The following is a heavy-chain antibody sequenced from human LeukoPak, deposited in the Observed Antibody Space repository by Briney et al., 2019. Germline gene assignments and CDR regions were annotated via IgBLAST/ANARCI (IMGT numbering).Heavy chain of an antibody. D-gene: IGHD3-3*01. V-gene: IGHV3-23*01. CDR3: YLVTIFGVVTQSGYYFDY. J-gene: IGHJ4*02. CDR2: ISGSGGST. CDR1: GFTFSSYA. Sequence: GGSLRLSCAASGFTFSSYAMSWVRQAPGKGLERVSAISGSGGSTYYADSVKGRFTISRDNSKNTLYLQMNSLRAEDTAVYYCYLVTIFGVVTQSGYYFDYWGQGTLVTVSS.